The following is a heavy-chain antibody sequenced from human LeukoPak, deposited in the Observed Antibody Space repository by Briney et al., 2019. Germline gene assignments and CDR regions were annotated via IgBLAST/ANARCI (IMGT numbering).Heavy chain of an antibody. Sequence: PSETLSLTCTVSGGSISSSNFDWGWIRQSPGKGLVWLGTISYTGNTDYNPSLKSRLTISVRTSKNHLSLNLSSVTAADTAVYYCARVSSSWYQDWYFDLWGRGTLVTVSS. V-gene: IGHV4-39*07. CDR3: ARVSSSWYQDWYFDL. D-gene: IGHD6-13*01. CDR2: ISYTGNT. J-gene: IGHJ2*01. CDR1: GGSISSSNFD.